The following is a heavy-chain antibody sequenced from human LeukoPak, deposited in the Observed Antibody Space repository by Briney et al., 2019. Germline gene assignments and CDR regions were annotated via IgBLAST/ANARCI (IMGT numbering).Heavy chain of an antibody. J-gene: IGHJ3*02. CDR1: GGSISSIGYY. CDR3: ARDEANWGSWGAFDI. D-gene: IGHD7-27*01. V-gene: IGHV4-39*02. Sequence: SETLSLTCTVSGGSISSIGYYWAWIRQPPGKRLEWIGSMYYSGSTFYNPSLKSRVTVSVDTSKNQFSLKLSSVTAADTAVYYCARDEANWGSWGAFDIWGQGTMVTVSS. CDR2: MYYSGST.